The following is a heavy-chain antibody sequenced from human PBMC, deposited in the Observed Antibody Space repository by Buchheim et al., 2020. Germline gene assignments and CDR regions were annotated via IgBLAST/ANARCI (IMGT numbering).Heavy chain of an antibody. V-gene: IGHV3-33*01. CDR3: ARDRWATMVRFGDWYFDL. CDR2: IWYDGSNK. J-gene: IGHJ2*01. D-gene: IGHD3-10*01. Sequence: QVQLVESGGGVVQPGRSLRLSCAASGFTFSSYGMHWVRQAPGKGLEWVAVIWYDGSNKYYADSVKGRFTISRDNSKNTLYLQMNSLRAEDTAVYYCARDRWATMVRFGDWYFDLWGRGTL. CDR1: GFTFSSYG.